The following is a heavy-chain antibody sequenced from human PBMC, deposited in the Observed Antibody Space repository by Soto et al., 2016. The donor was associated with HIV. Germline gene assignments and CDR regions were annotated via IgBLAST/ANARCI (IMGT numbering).Heavy chain of an antibody. CDR3: ARDPPPTYGSRYGMDV. V-gene: IGHV3-53*02. CDR1: GFIVSSHY. Sequence: EVQLVETGGGVIQPGESLRLSCAASGFIVSSHYMSWVRQAPGKGLEWVSVIYSGGDTYYADSVKGRFTISRDTSDNMLFLQMDSLRADDTAVYYCARDPPPTYGSRYGMDVWGRGTTVTVSS. J-gene: IGHJ6*02. D-gene: IGHD6-13*01. CDR2: IYSGGDT.